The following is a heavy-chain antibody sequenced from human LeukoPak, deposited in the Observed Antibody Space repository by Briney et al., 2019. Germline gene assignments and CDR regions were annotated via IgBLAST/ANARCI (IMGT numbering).Heavy chain of an antibody. CDR3: ARVGSSGWYRHTYGY. J-gene: IGHJ4*02. D-gene: IGHD6-19*01. V-gene: IGHV1-8*01. CDR1: VYTGTSYD. CDR2: MNPNSCNT. Sequence: ASVKVSFKSSVYTGTSYDINWVRQATGQGLGLMGLMNPNSCNTGYSQKFQGRVTLTRNPSISTAYMELRSLRSEGTAVYYCARVGSSGWYRHTYGYWGQGTLVTVSS.